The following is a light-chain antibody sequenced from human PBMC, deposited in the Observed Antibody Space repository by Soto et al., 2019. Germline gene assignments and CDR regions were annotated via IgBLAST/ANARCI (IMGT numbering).Light chain of an antibody. V-gene: IGLV2-14*01. CDR3: SSYTSYGTTDDVL. Sequence: QSALTQPASVSGSPGQSITISCTGTSSDIGRYNYVSWYQQHPGKAPKLMIYEVSNRPSGVSHRFSGSKSGNTASLVISGLQAEDEADYYCSSYTSYGTTDDVLFGGGTKLTVL. CDR1: SSDIGRYNY. J-gene: IGLJ3*02. CDR2: EVS.